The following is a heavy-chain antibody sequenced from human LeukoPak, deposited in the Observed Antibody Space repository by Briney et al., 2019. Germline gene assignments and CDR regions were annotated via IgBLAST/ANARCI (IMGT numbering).Heavy chain of an antibody. CDR1: GFTFGDYA. J-gene: IGHJ4*02. V-gene: IGHV3-66*01. CDR3: ARDIYGSGSYYNEY. D-gene: IGHD3-10*01. Sequence: GGSLRLSCTASGFTFGDYAMSWVRQAPGKGLEWVSVIYSGGSTYYADSVKGRFTISRDNSKNTLYLQMNSLRAEDTAVYYCARDIYGSGSYYNEYWGQGTLVTVSS. CDR2: IYSGGST.